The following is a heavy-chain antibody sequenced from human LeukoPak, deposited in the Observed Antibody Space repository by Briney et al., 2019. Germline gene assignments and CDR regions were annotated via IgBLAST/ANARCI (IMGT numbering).Heavy chain of an antibody. CDR2: ISSNGGST. CDR1: GFTYSSYA. CDR3: ARASAVAGTLSPYYFDY. J-gene: IGHJ4*02. D-gene: IGHD6-19*01. Sequence: GGSLRLSCAASGFTYSSYAMHWVRQAPGKGLEYVSAISSNGGSTYYANSVKGRFTISRDNSKNTLYLQMGSLRAEDMAVYYCARASAVAGTLSPYYFDYWGQGTLVTVSS. V-gene: IGHV3-64*01.